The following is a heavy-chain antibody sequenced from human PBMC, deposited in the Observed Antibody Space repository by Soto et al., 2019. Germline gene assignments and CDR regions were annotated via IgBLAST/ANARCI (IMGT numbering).Heavy chain of an antibody. Sequence: EVQLVETGGGLIQPGGSLSLSCAASGLAVTSNYMSWVRQAPGKGLEWVSIVYSSGTTYYADSVKGRFTFSRDKSKNTIYLQMRGLRGEDTAVYYCARVDTYDYYYSMDVWGQGTTVTVSS. V-gene: IGHV3-53*02. CDR2: VYSSGTT. J-gene: IGHJ6*02. CDR3: ARVDTYDYYYSMDV. D-gene: IGHD5-18*01. CDR1: GLAVTSNY.